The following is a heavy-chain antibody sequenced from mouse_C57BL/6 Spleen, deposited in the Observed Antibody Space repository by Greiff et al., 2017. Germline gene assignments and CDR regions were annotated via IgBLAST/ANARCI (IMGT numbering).Heavy chain of an antibody. CDR1: GYTFTDYY. J-gene: IGHJ2*01. V-gene: IGHV1-26*01. Sequence: EVQLQQSGPELVKPGASVKISCKASGYTFTDYYMNWVKQSHGKSLEWIGDINPNNGGTSYNQKFKGKATLTVDKSSSTAYMELRSLTSEDSAVYYCATIYYGNYLDYWGQGTTLTVPS. CDR2: INPNNGGT. CDR3: ATIYYGNYLDY. D-gene: IGHD2-1*01.